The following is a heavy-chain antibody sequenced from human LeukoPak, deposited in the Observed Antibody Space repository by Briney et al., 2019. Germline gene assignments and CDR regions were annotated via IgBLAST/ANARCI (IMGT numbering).Heavy chain of an antibody. CDR1: GFTFSSYA. V-gene: IGHV3-23*01. CDR2: ISGSGGST. Sequence: GGSLRLSCAASGFTFSSYAMSWVRQAPGKGLEWVSAISGSGGSTYYADSVKGRFTISRDNSKNTLYLQMNSLRAEDTAVYYCAKDWNRIAAAGIPFDYWGQGTLVTVSS. D-gene: IGHD6-13*01. CDR3: AKDWNRIAAAGIPFDY. J-gene: IGHJ4*02.